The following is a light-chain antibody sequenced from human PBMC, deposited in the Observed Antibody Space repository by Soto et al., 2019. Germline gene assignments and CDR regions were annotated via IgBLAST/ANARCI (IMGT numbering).Light chain of an antibody. Sequence: EIVLTQSPGTLSLSPGERATLSCRASQSVSSSYLAWYQQKPGQAPKVLIYRASSRATGIPDRFSGSGSGTDFTLTISRLEPEDFAVYYCQQYNNWPPLTFGGGTKVDIK. V-gene: IGKV3-20*01. CDR2: RAS. J-gene: IGKJ4*01. CDR1: QSVSSSY. CDR3: QQYNNWPPLT.